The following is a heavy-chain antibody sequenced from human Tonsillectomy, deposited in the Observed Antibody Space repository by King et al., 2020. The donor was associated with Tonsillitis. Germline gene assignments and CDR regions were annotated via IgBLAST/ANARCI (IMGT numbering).Heavy chain of an antibody. V-gene: IGHV3-43D*04. CDR1: GFTFDDYA. CDR3: AKGQCKSGRLPYFQH. Sequence: VQLVESGGVVVQPGGSLKLSCAASGFTFDDYAMHWVRPAQGKGLEWVSLISWDGGTTYYADSVQGRFTTSRDNSKNSLYLQMNSLRPEDTALYYCAKGQCKSGRLPYFQHWGQGTLVTVSS. D-gene: IGHD1-26*01. CDR2: ISWDGGTT. J-gene: IGHJ1*01.